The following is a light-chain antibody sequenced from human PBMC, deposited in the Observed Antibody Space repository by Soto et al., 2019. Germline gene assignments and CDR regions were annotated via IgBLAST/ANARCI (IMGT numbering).Light chain of an antibody. J-gene: IGKJ4*01. V-gene: IGKV3-11*01. CDR2: DAS. CDR1: QSLSSY. Sequence: EIVLTQSPATVSLSPGERATLSWWASQSLSSYLAWYKQKPGQAPRLLSYDASNRANGIPARFTGSGSGTDFTLTISSLEPEDFEVYFCQQRAGWPPTFGGGTKVDIK. CDR3: QQRAGWPPT.